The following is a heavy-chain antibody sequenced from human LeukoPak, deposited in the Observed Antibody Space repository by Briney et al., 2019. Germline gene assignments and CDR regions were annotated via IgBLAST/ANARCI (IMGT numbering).Heavy chain of an antibody. D-gene: IGHD2-15*01. CDR2: VYYSGST. J-gene: IGHJ3*02. CDR3: ARDIGGTYSHAFDI. V-gene: IGHV4-59*02. Sequence: SETLSLTCTISGGSVSNFYWTWLRQPPGKGLEWMGYVYYSGSTNYNPSLKSRLTLSVGTSRNQFSLRLNSVTAADTAIYYCARDIGGTYSHAFDIWGRGTLVTVSS. CDR1: GGSVSNFY.